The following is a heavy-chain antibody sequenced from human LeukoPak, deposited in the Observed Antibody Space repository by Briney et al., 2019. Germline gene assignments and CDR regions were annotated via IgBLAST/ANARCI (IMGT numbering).Heavy chain of an antibody. Sequence: SVKVSCKASGGTLSSYAISWVRQAPGQGLEWMGRIIPILGIANYAQKFQGRVTITADKSTSTAYMELSSLRSEDTAVYYCARGTDYGDNGGWFDPWGQGTLVTVSS. J-gene: IGHJ5*02. V-gene: IGHV1-69*04. CDR2: IIPILGIA. CDR1: GGTLSSYA. D-gene: IGHD4-17*01. CDR3: ARGTDYGDNGGWFDP.